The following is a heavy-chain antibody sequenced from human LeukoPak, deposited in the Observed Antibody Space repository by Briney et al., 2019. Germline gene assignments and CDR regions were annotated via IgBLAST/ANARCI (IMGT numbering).Heavy chain of an antibody. CDR2: IKQDGSEK. CDR1: GFTFSSYW. V-gene: IGHV3-7*01. Sequence: TGGSLRLSCAASGFTFSSYWMSWVRQAPGKGLEWVANIKQDGSEKYCVDSVKGRFTISRDNAKNSLYLQMNSLRAEDTAVYYCARDRPYYDFWSGYYTDYWGQGTLVTVSS. D-gene: IGHD3-3*01. CDR3: ARDRPYYDFWSGYYTDY. J-gene: IGHJ4*02.